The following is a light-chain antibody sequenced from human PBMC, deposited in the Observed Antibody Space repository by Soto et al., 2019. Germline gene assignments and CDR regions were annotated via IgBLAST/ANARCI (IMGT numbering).Light chain of an antibody. J-gene: IGKJ3*01. CDR2: GVS. CDR3: QQYGTSPLT. Sequence: EIVLTQSPGTLSLSPGERATLSCRASQSVGSTYLAWYQQKPGQAPKLLIYGVSSRATGIPDRFSGSGSGTDVTLTISRREPEDFAVCYCQQYGTSPLTFGPGTKVDI. V-gene: IGKV3-20*01. CDR1: QSVGSTY.